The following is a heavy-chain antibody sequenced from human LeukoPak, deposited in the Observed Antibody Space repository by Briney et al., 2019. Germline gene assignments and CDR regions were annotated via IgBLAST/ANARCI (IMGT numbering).Heavy chain of an antibody. Sequence: ASVKVSCKASGGTFSSYAISWVRQAPGQGLEWMGGIIPIFGTTNYAQKFQGRVTITTDESTSTAYMEPSSLRSEDTAVYYCARDVLAARHPTYFDYWGQGTLVTVSS. V-gene: IGHV1-69*05. CDR2: IIPIFGTT. CDR1: GGTFSSYA. CDR3: ARDVLAARHPTYFDY. J-gene: IGHJ4*02. D-gene: IGHD6-6*01.